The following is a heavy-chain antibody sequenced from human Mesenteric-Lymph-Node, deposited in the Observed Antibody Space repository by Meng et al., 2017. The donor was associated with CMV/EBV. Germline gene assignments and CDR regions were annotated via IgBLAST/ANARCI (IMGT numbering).Heavy chain of an antibody. V-gene: IGHV3-20*04. CDR2: INWNGGST. D-gene: IGHD2-15*01. Sequence: GESLKISCAASGFTFDDYGMSWVRQAPGKGLEWVSGINWNGGSTGYADSVKGRFTISRDNAKNSLYLQMNSLRAEDTAVYYCARIGVIASTDYFDYWGQGTLVTVSS. J-gene: IGHJ4*02. CDR1: GFTFDDYG. CDR3: ARIGVIASTDYFDY.